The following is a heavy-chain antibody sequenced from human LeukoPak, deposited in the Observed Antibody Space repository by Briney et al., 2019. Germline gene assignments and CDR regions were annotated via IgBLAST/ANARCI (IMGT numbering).Heavy chain of an antibody. V-gene: IGHV3-9*01. J-gene: IGHJ4*02. CDR3: AKDPTYYYDSSGSYFDY. D-gene: IGHD3-22*01. Sequence: GGSLRLSCAASGFTFDDYAMHWVRQAPRKGLEWVSGISWNSGSIGYGDSVKGRFTISRDNAKNSLYLQMNSLRAEDTALYYCAKDPTYYYDSSGSYFDYWGQGTLVTVSS. CDR2: ISWNSGSI. CDR1: GFTFDDYA.